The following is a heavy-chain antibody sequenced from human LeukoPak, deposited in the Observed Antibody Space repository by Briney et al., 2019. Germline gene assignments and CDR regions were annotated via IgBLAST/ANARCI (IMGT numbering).Heavy chain of an antibody. J-gene: IGHJ3*02. CDR2: IKQDGSKK. CDR1: GFTFSSYW. Sequence: GGSLRLSCAASGFTFSSYWMSWVRQAPGKGLEWVANIKQDGSKKYYVDSVKGRFTISRDNAKNSLYLQMDSLRAEDTAVYYCARDSSGYYYPDAFDIWGQGTMVTVSS. D-gene: IGHD3-22*01. CDR3: ARDSSGYYYPDAFDI. V-gene: IGHV3-7*04.